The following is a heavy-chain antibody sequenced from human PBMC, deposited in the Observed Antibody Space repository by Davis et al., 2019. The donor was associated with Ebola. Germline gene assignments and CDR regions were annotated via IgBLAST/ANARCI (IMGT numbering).Heavy chain of an antibody. CDR2: IIPLLCIA. Sequence: AASVKVSCKASGGTFSSYAISWVRQAPGQGLEWMGRIIPLLCIANYAQKFQGRVTITADKSTSTAYMEVRSLRSDDTAVYYCARVPLLGSGWDYYFDYWGQGTLVTVSS. CDR1: GGTFSSYA. J-gene: IGHJ4*02. D-gene: IGHD6-19*01. CDR3: ARVPLLGSGWDYYFDY. V-gene: IGHV1-69*04.